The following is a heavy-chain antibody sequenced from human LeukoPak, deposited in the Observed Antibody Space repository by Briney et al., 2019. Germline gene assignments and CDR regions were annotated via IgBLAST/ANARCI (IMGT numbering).Heavy chain of an antibody. CDR3: ARARPAAIRGDWFDP. D-gene: IGHD2-2*02. Sequence: GASVKVSCKASGYTFTGYYMHWVRRAPGQGLEWMGWINPNSGGTNYAQKFQGWVTMTRDTSISTAYMELSRLRSDDTAVYYCARARPAAIRGDWFDPWGQGTLVTVSS. CDR1: GYTFTGYY. V-gene: IGHV1-2*04. J-gene: IGHJ5*02. CDR2: INPNSGGT.